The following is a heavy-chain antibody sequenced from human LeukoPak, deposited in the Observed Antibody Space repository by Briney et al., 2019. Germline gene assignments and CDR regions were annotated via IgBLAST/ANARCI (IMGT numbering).Heavy chain of an antibody. V-gene: IGHV3-23*01. CDR1: GFTFSSYA. CDR3: ASLSVEFNDAFDI. D-gene: IGHD3-10*01. J-gene: IGHJ3*02. Sequence: PGGSLRPSCAASGFTFSSYAMSWVRQAPGKGLEWVSAISGSGGSTYYADSVKGRFTISRDNAKNSLYLQMNSLRAEDTAVYYCASLSVEFNDAFDIWGQGTMVTVSS. CDR2: ISGSGGST.